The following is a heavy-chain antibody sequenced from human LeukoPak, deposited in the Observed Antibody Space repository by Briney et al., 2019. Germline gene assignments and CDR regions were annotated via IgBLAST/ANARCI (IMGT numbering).Heavy chain of an antibody. J-gene: IGHJ6*03. CDR1: GFTFSNYS. D-gene: IGHD6-13*01. CDR2: ISRSSSTI. V-gene: IGHV3-48*01. Sequence: GGSLRLSCAASGFTFSNYSMNWVRQAPGKGLEWVSYISRSSSTIYYADSVKGRFTISRDNAKNSPYLQMNSLRAEDTAVYYCARDSSSWYHYYYYYMDVWGKGTTVTVSS. CDR3: ARDSSSWYHYYYYYMDV.